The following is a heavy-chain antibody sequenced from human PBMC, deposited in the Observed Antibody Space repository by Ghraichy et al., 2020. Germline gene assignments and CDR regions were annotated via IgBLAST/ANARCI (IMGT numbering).Heavy chain of an antibody. CDR1: EFTFNTYG. CDR3: ARDGGRRGFDY. Sequence: GGSLRLSCVASEFTFNTYGMHWVRQAPGRGLEWVTFISYDGGDKYYVDSVKGRFTISRDTSKSTVYLQMNSLRVEDTAVYYCARDGGRRGFDYWGQGTLVTVSS. D-gene: IGHD3-10*01. J-gene: IGHJ4*02. V-gene: IGHV3-30*04. CDR2: ISYDGGDK.